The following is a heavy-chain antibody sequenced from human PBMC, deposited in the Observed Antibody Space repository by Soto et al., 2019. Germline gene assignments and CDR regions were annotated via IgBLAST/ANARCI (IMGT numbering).Heavy chain of an antibody. Sequence: EASVKVSCKASGYTFTGYYMHWVRQATGQGLEWMGWMNPNSGNIGYAQKFQGRVTMTRNTSISTAYMELSSLRSEDTAVYYCARVRGSGSTYWGQGTLVTVSS. J-gene: IGHJ4*02. CDR2: MNPNSGNI. CDR3: ARVRGSGSTY. V-gene: IGHV1-8*02. CDR1: GYTFTGYY. D-gene: IGHD6-19*01.